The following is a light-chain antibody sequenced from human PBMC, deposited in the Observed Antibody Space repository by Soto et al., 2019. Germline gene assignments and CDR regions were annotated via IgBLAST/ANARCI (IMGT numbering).Light chain of an antibody. Sequence: IVVTQSPGSLSLSPGERATLSCRASQSISSTFFAWYQQKAGQAPRLLIYGASSRTTGIPDRFTGSGSGTAFALTSSRLEPEDFGVYFCQQYESSVTFGQGTKVEVK. CDR1: QSISSTF. V-gene: IGKV3-20*01. CDR3: QQYESSVT. J-gene: IGKJ1*01. CDR2: GAS.